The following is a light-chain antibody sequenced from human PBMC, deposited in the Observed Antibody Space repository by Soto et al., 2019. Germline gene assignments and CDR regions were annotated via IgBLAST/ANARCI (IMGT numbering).Light chain of an antibody. CDR3: KSYAGSNTYV. V-gene: IGLV2-8*01. Sequence: SALTQPPSSAGSPGPSVTISCTGTNNDIGVYDFVSWYQHHPGKAPRLIIYEVVDRPSGVPDRFSGPKSGNTASLTVSGLQAADEADYFCKSYAGSNTYVFGSGTKVTVL. CDR1: NNDIGVYDF. CDR2: EVV. J-gene: IGLJ1*01.